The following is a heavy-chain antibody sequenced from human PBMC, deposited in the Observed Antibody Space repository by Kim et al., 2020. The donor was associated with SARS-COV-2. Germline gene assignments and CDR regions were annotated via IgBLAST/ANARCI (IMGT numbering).Heavy chain of an antibody. V-gene: IGHV3-15*01. CDR3: TTDTQGGWWLPYAYGY. CDR2: IKSKTDGGTT. Sequence: WGSLRLSCAASGFTFSNAWMSWVRQAPGKGLEWVGRIKSKTDGGTTDYAAPVKGRFTISRDDSKNTLYLQMNSLKTEDTAVYYCTTDTQGGWWLPYAYGYWGQGTLVTVSS. J-gene: IGHJ4*02. CDR1: GFTFSNAW. D-gene: IGHD5-12*01.